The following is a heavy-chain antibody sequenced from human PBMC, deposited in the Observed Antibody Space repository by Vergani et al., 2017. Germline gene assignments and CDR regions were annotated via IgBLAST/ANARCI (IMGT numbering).Heavy chain of an antibody. V-gene: IGHV2-26*01. CDR1: GFSLSTSGVG. Sequence: QITLKESGPTLVKPTQTLTLTCTFSGFSLSTSGVGVGWIRQPPGKALEWLAHIFSNDEKSYSTSLKSRLTISKDTSKSQVVLTMTNMDPVDTATYYCARGTEQQLVLYWFDPWGQGTLVTVSS. CDR2: IFSNDEK. CDR3: ARGTEQQLVLYWFDP. J-gene: IGHJ5*02. D-gene: IGHD6-13*01.